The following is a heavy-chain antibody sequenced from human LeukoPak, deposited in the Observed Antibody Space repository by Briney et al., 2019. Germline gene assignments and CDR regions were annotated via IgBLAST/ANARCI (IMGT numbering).Heavy chain of an antibody. CDR3: ARINYYDSSGIDY. Sequence: PSETLSLTCTVSGGPISSGGYYWSWIRQHPGKGLEWIGYIYYSGSTYYNPSLKSRVTISVDTSKNQFSLKLSSVTAADTAVYYCARINYYDSSGIDYWGQGTLVTVSS. V-gene: IGHV4-31*03. CDR1: GGPISSGGYY. D-gene: IGHD3-22*01. CDR2: IYYSGST. J-gene: IGHJ4*02.